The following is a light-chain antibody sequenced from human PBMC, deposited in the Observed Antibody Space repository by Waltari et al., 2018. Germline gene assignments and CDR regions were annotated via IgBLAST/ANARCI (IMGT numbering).Light chain of an antibody. J-gene: IGKJ1*01. CDR3: QQYYDRPRT. Sequence: DFVMTQSPDSLAVSLGERATINCKSSQSLLYSRNNKNYLVWYQQKPGQPPKVLIYWASTRESGVPDRLSGSGSGTDFTLTISSLQAEDVAVYYCQQYYDRPRTFGQGTKVEIK. CDR2: WAS. CDR1: QSLLYSRNNKNY. V-gene: IGKV4-1*01.